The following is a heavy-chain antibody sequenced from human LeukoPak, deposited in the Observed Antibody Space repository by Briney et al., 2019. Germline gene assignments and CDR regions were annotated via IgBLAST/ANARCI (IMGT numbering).Heavy chain of an antibody. J-gene: IGHJ4*02. V-gene: IGHV4-34*01. CDR1: GGSFSGYY. D-gene: IGHD4-17*01. CDR3: ARGLDYGDLTDYFDY. Sequence: SETLPLTCAVYGGSFSGYYWSWIRQPPGKGLEWIGEINHSGSTNYNPSLKSRVTISVDTSKNQFSLKLSSVTAADTAVYYCARGLDYGDLTDYFDYWGQGTLVTVSS. CDR2: INHSGST.